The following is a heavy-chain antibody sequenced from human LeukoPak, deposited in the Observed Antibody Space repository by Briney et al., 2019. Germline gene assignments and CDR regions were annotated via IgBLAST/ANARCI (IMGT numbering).Heavy chain of an antibody. CDR1: GSTFSSYA. CDR3: ARECYAPYYYDSSGYYSDAFDI. Sequence: PGGSLRLSCAASGSTFSSYAMHWVRQAPGKGLEWVAVISYDGSNKYYADSVKGRFTISRDNSKNTLYLQMNSLRAEDTAVYYCARECYAPYYYDSSGYYSDAFDIWGQGTMVTVSS. D-gene: IGHD3-22*01. J-gene: IGHJ3*02. V-gene: IGHV3-30-3*01. CDR2: ISYDGSNK.